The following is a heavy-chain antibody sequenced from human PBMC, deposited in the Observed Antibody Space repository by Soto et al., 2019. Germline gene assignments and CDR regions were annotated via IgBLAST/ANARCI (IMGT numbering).Heavy chain of an antibody. Sequence: EVQLLESGGGFVQPGGSLRLSCAASGFSFSNYAMNWVRQAPGKGLEWVSAISSTGGTTYYADPVRGRFTMSRDNSQNTLYLEMNSLRTEDTAVYYCAKGSGGHCSSTSCYAEHWGQGTLVTVSS. CDR3: AKGSGGHCSSTSCYAEH. CDR1: GFSFSNYA. V-gene: IGHV3-23*01. CDR2: ISSTGGTT. D-gene: IGHD2-2*01. J-gene: IGHJ4*02.